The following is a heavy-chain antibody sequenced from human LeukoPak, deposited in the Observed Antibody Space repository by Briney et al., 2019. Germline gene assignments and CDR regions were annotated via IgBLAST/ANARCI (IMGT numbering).Heavy chain of an antibody. Sequence: ASVKVSCKASGYTFTSYDINWVRQATGQGLEWMGWMNPNSGNTGYAQKFQGRVTMTRNTSISTAYMELSSLRSEDTAVYYCARGPPHYYDSSGYYPWGQGTLVTVSS. CDR3: ARGPPHYYDSSGYYP. CDR2: MNPNSGNT. CDR1: GYTFTSYD. J-gene: IGHJ5*02. D-gene: IGHD3-22*01. V-gene: IGHV1-8*01.